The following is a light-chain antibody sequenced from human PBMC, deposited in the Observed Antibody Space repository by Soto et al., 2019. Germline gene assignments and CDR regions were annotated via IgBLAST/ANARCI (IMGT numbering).Light chain of an antibody. V-gene: IGKV3-15*01. CDR1: QSISSN. J-gene: IGKJ1*01. CDR2: AAS. Sequence: IGIPQSPATLSVSPTNRATLPSRASQSISSNLAWYQQKPGQAPRLLISAASTRATGVPARFSGSGSGTEFTLTISSLQSEDCAAYYCQQYNDWPTWTFGQGTKVHIK. CDR3: QQYNDWPTWT.